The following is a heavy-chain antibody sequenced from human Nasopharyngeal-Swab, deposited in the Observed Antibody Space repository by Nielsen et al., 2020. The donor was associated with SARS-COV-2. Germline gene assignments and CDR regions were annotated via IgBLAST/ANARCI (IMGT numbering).Heavy chain of an antibody. CDR2: ISGSGSYA. CDR3: AKGGVSVYGDSYYFDF. V-gene: IGHV3-23*01. Sequence: GGSLRLSCTASGFTFSTFGMSWVRQAPGKGLEWVSRISGSGSYADYADSVKGRFTISRDNSKNTLYLQMNSLRAEDTAAYYCAKGGVSVYGDSYYFDFWGQGSLVTVSS. CDR1: GFTFSTFG. D-gene: IGHD4-17*01. J-gene: IGHJ4*02.